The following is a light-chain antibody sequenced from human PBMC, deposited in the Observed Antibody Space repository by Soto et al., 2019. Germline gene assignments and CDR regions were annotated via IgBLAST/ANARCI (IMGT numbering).Light chain of an antibody. Sequence: IQMTKSPSPLSESVGDRVTITCRASQSIGDSLAWYQQKPGKAPYLLISDVSSLERGVPSRFSGSGSGTEFTLTISSMQPDDFATFYCQQYNGYSRTFGQGTKVDIK. V-gene: IGKV1-5*01. CDR3: QQYNGYSRT. CDR1: QSIGDS. CDR2: DVS. J-gene: IGKJ1*01.